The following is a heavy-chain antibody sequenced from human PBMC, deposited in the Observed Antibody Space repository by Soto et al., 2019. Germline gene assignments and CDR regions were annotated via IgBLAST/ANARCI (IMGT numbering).Heavy chain of an antibody. CDR3: ARRSTSCYGCFWFDP. CDR2: IYPGDSDT. CDR1: GYSFTSYW. V-gene: IGHV5-51*01. Sequence: GESLKISCKGSGYSFTSYWIGWVRQMPGKGLEWMGIIYPGDSDTRYSPSFQGQVTISADKSISTAYLQWSSLKASDTAMYYCARRSTSCYGCFWFDPWGQGTLVTVSS. D-gene: IGHD2-2*01. J-gene: IGHJ5*02.